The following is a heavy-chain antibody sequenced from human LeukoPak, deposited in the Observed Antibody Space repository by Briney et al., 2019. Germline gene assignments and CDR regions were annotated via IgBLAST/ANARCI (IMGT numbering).Heavy chain of an antibody. Sequence: GASVKVSCKASGYTFTSYYMHWVRQAPGQGLEWMGIINPSGGSTSYAQKFQGRVTMTRDMSTSTAYMELRSLRSDDTAVYYCARAPSGSYGGRFDYWGQGTLVTVSS. CDR2: INPSGGST. CDR1: GYTFTSYY. CDR3: ARAPSGSYGGRFDY. J-gene: IGHJ4*02. V-gene: IGHV1-46*01. D-gene: IGHD1-26*01.